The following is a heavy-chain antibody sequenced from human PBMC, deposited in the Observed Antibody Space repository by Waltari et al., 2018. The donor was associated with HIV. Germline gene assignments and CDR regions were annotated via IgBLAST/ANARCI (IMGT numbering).Heavy chain of an antibody. J-gene: IGHJ6*02. CDR1: GLTFQHIV. D-gene: IGHD3-3*01. CDR3: ATEGPGFWSGYLDYYYGLDV. CDR2: IAYDGSNK. Sequence: QVQVVASGGGGVKPWGSIKSPLAASGLTFQHIVLHLGWLGLGKRAAWVAVIAYDGSNKYDVDSVKGRFTISRDNSKNTLYLQMNSLRAEDTAVYYCATEGPGFWSGYLDYYYGLDVWGQGTTVTVSS. V-gene: IGHV3-30*03.